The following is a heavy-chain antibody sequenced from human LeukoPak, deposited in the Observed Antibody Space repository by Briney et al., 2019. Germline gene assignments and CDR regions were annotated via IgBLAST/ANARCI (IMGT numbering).Heavy chain of an antibody. CDR3: ANSFFSRDCSSTSCYLNSDY. Sequence: PGRSLRLSCAASGFTFSSYGMHWVRQAPGKGLEWVAVISYDGSNKYYADSVKGRFTISRDNSKNTLYLQMNSLRAEDTAVYYCANSFFSRDCSSTSCYLNSDYWGQGTLVTVSS. CDR1: GFTFSSYG. J-gene: IGHJ4*02. V-gene: IGHV3-30*18. D-gene: IGHD2-2*01. CDR2: ISYDGSNK.